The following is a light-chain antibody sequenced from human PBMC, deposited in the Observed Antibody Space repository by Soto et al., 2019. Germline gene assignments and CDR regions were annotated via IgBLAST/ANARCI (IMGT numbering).Light chain of an antibody. CDR2: GAT. V-gene: IGKV3-20*01. CDR3: QQYGSSPGT. J-gene: IGKJ1*01. Sequence: EIVLTQSPGTLSLSPGGRATLSCRASQSVSSSYLAWYQQKPGQAPRLLIYGATSRATGIPDRFSGSGSGTDFTLTISRLEPEDFAVYYCQQYGSSPGTFGQGTKVEI. CDR1: QSVSSSY.